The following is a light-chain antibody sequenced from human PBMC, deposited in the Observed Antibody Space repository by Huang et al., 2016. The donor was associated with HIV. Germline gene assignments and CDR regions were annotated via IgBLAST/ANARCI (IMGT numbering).Light chain of an antibody. CDR1: QNVSSN. Sequence: ERVMTQSPAPLSVAPGERVTLSCRASQNVSSNLAWYHQKPGQAPRLLIHGASTRATGIPARFSGSGSGTEFTLAISSLQSEDSGVYCCQQYDNWPLTFGQGTRLEIK. CDR3: QQYDNWPLT. J-gene: IGKJ5*01. CDR2: GAS. V-gene: IGKV3-15*01.